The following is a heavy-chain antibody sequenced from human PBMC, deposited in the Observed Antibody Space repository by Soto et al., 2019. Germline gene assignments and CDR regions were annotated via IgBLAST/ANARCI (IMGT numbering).Heavy chain of an antibody. CDR3: ARARPHCSSTTCYNDYYGMDV. CDR2: ISYDGSSK. D-gene: IGHD2-2*02. V-gene: IGHV3-30-3*01. J-gene: IGHJ6*02. Sequence: QVQLVESGGGAVQPGGSLRLSCAASGSSFTSYPMHWVRQAPGKGLEWVAVISYDGSSKDYADSVKGRFTMSRDNPKNTLYLQMNSLRDEDTAVYYCARARPHCSSTTCYNDYYGMDVRGQGTTVTVSS. CDR1: GSSFTSYP.